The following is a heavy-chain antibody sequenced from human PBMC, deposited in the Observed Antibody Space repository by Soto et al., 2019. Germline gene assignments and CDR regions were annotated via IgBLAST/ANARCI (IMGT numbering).Heavy chain of an antibody. J-gene: IGHJ4*02. D-gene: IGHD6-13*01. CDR3: AREPLYSSSWYAHFYYFDY. Sequence: ASVKVSCKASGYTFTGYYMHWVRQAPGQGLEWMGWINPNSGGTNYAQKFQGRVTMTRDTSISTAYMELSRLRSDDTAVYYCAREPLYSSSWYAHFYYFDYWGQGTLVTVSS. CDR2: INPNSGGT. V-gene: IGHV1-2*02. CDR1: GYTFTGYY.